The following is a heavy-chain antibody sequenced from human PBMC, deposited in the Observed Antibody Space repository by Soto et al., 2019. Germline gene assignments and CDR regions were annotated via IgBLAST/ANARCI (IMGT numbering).Heavy chain of an antibody. J-gene: IGHJ4*02. D-gene: IGHD3-10*01. CDR3: AIDFMVRGVIIPPQPFDY. Sequence: ASVKVSSKASGYTFTSYAISWLRQATGQRLEWMGWINAVHGIGKYAQKFQGRVTITADKSTSTAYMELSSLRSEDTAVYYCAIDFMVRGVIIPPQPFDYWGQGTLVTVSS. CDR1: GYTFTSYA. V-gene: IGHV1-69*10. CDR2: INAVHGIG.